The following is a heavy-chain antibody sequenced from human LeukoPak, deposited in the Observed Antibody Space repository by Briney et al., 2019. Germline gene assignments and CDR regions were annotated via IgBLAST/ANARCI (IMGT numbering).Heavy chain of an antibody. J-gene: IGHJ3*02. Sequence: PSETLSLTCTVSGGSISSYYWSWIRQPPGKGLEWIGYIYYSGSTNYNPSLKSRVTISVDTSKNQFSLKLSSVTAADTAVYYCARGSITIFGVVEHDAFDIWGQGTMVTVSS. V-gene: IGHV4-59*01. CDR3: ARGSITIFGVVEHDAFDI. CDR2: IYYSGST. D-gene: IGHD3-3*01. CDR1: GGSISSYY.